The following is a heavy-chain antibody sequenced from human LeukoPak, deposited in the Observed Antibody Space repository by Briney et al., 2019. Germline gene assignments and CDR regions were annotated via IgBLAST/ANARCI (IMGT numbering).Heavy chain of an antibody. Sequence: GGSLRLSCAASAFTFSSYAMSWVRQAPGKGLEWVSAISGSGGSTYYADSVKGRFTISRDNSKNTLYLQMNSLRAEDTAVYYCAKHPLGSSPPHTNWFDPWGQGTLVTVSS. CDR2: ISGSGGST. CDR3: AKHPLGSSPPHTNWFDP. V-gene: IGHV3-23*01. D-gene: IGHD6-13*01. CDR1: AFTFSSYA. J-gene: IGHJ5*02.